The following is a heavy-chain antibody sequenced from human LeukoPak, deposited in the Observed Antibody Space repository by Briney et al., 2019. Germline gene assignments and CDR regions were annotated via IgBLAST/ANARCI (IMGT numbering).Heavy chain of an antibody. CDR3: ARDLYDTSGYYYYYMDV. CDR2: IIPIFGTA. D-gene: IGHD3-16*01. J-gene: IGHJ6*03. CDR1: GGTFSSYA. Sequence: SVKVSCKASGGTFSSYAISWVRQAPGQGLEWMGRIIPIFGTANYAQKFQGRVTITTDESTSTAYMELSSLRSEDTAVYYCARDLYDTSGYYYYYMDVWGEGTTVTVSS. V-gene: IGHV1-69*05.